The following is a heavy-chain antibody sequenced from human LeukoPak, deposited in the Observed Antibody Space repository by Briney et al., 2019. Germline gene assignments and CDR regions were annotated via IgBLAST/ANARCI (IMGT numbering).Heavy chain of an antibody. D-gene: IGHD7-27*01. V-gene: IGHV1-18*01. Sequence: ASVKVSCKASGYSFVLYGISWVRQAPGEGPEWMGWISGSTGDTKYAQKFQGRVTMTADTSTSTAYMELRSLRSDDTAVYYCARDKNWGFFLNVDYGARGPLSTVS. J-gene: IGHJ4*02. CDR3: ARDKNWGFFLNVDY. CDR2: ISGSTGDT. CDR1: GYSFVLYG.